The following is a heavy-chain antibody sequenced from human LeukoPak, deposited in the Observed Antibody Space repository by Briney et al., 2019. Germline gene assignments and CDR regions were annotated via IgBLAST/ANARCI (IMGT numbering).Heavy chain of an antibody. CDR2: IHSTGST. V-gene: IGHV4-4*07. J-gene: IGHJ4*02. Sequence: SETLSLTCTVSGGSVSGYYWSSIRQSAGKGLEWIGRIHSTGSTNYNPSLQSRVTMSVDTSKNQFYLKLTSVTAADTAVYYCAREHPVAIAPDHWAQGTLVTVSS. CDR1: GGSVSGYY. CDR3: AREHPVAIAPDH. D-gene: IGHD5-12*01.